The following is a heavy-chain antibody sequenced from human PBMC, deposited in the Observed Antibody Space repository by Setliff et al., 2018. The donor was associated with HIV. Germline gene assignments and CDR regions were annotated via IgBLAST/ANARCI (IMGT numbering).Heavy chain of an antibody. J-gene: IGHJ5*02. CDR3: ARIGSGWSVGWFDP. CDR2: IDASANT. Sequence: SETLSLTCTVSGSSISSNYYWAWIRQAPGKGLEWIGCIDASANTYYIPSRKSRATISIDTSKNQLSLKLRSVTAADTAVYYCARIGSGWSVGWFDPWGQGTLVTVSS. D-gene: IGHD6-13*01. CDR1: GSSISSNYY. V-gene: IGHV4-38-2*02.